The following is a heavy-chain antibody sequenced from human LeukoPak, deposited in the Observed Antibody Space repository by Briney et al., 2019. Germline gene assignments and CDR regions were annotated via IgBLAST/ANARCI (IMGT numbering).Heavy chain of an antibody. CDR2: VNHSGST. V-gene: IGHV4-34*01. CDR1: GGYFSGYY. D-gene: IGHD3-10*01. CDR3: ARRRGDDSGTYYIKYYYTYYMDV. Sequence: PSETLSLTCAVYGGYFSGYYWSWIRQPPGKGLEWIGEVNHSGSTNYNPSLKSRVTISVDTSKNQFSLKLSSVTAADTAVYYCARRRGDDSGTYYIKYYYTYYMDVWGKGTTVTVSS. J-gene: IGHJ6*03.